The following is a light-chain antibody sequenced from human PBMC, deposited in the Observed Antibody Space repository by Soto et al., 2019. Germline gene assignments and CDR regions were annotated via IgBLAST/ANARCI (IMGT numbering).Light chain of an antibody. J-gene: IGLJ2*01. CDR3: QVWDSSGDLAL. Sequence: SYELTQPPSVSVAPGQTARISCGGSNIESKSVHWYQLRPGQAPILVVYDDNDRPSGIPERFSGSNSGNTATLTISRVEAGDEADYYCQVWDSSGDLALFGGGTQLTVL. CDR2: DDN. V-gene: IGLV3-21*02. CDR1: NIESKS.